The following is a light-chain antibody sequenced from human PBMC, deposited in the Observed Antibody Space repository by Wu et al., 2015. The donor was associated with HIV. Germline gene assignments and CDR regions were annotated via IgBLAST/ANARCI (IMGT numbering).Light chain of an antibody. J-gene: IGKJ5*01. CDR2: AAS. CDR1: RSVNSL. CDR3: QQHSNWPLT. Sequence: IVLRQFPATLSLSPGERATLSCRASRSVNSLLAWYQQKPGQAPRLLIYAASQKATGIPARFSGRGSGTDFTLTISSLEPEDFAVYYCQQHSNWPLTFGQGTRLEIK. V-gene: IGKV3-11*01.